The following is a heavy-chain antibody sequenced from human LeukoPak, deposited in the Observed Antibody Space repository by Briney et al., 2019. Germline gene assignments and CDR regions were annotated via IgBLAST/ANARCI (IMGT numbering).Heavy chain of an antibody. Sequence: GGSLRLSCAASGFTFSSYSMNWVRQAPGKVLDWVSYISSSSSTIYYADSVKGRFTISRDNAKNSLYLQMNSLRAEDTAVYYCAELGITMIGGVWGKGTTVTISS. D-gene: IGHD3-10*02. CDR3: AELGITMIGGV. J-gene: IGHJ6*04. CDR2: ISSSSSTI. V-gene: IGHV3-48*04. CDR1: GFTFSSYS.